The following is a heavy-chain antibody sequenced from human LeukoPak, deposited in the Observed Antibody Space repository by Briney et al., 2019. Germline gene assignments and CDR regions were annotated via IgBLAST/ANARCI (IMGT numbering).Heavy chain of an antibody. Sequence: GESLRISCQGSGFIFTSYWIAWVRQMPGKGLEWMGIIHPGDSDTRYSPSFQGQVTISADKSISTAYLQRSSLKASDTAMYYCARSQYDISTGHFPSFDPWGLGTLVTVSS. CDR1: GFIFTSYW. V-gene: IGHV5-51*01. J-gene: IGHJ5*02. CDR2: IHPGDSDT. D-gene: IGHD3-9*01. CDR3: ARSQYDISTGHFPSFDP.